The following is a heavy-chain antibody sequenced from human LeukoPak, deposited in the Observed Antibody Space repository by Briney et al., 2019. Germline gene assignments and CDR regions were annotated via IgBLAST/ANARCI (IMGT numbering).Heavy chain of an antibody. Sequence: SVKVSCEASGGTFSSYAISWVRQAPGQGLEWMGGIIPMFNTTKYAQKFQDRVTITADKSTSTAYMELSSLRSEDTAVYYCVEGGIAPLNWFDPWGQGTLVTVSS. CDR1: GGTFSSYA. J-gene: IGHJ5*02. D-gene: IGHD6-13*01. V-gene: IGHV1-69*06. CDR2: IIPMFNTT. CDR3: VEGGIAPLNWFDP.